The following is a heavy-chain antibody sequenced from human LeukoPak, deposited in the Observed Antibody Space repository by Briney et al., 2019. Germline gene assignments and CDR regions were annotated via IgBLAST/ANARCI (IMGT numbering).Heavy chain of an antibody. Sequence: GGSLRLSCAASGFTFSSYSMTWVHQAPGKGLEWVSSISSSSSYIYYADSVKGRFTISRDNAKNSLYLQMNSLRAEDTAVYYCARGVGYCSGGSCSNFDYWGQGTLVTVSS. CDR2: ISSSSSYI. J-gene: IGHJ4*02. V-gene: IGHV3-21*01. D-gene: IGHD2-15*01. CDR1: GFTFSSYS. CDR3: ARGVGYCSGGSCSNFDY.